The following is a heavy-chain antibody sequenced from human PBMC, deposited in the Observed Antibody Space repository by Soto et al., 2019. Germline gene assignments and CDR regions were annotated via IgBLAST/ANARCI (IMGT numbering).Heavy chain of an antibody. V-gene: IGHV4-59*01. CDR2: IYYGGST. J-gene: IGHJ3*02. Sequence: PSETLSLTCTVSGGSISSYYWSWIRQPPGKGLEWIGYIYYGGSTNYNPSLKSRVTISVDTSKNQFSLKLSSVTAADTAVYYCARVSGYYDSSGYYSSDAFDIWGQGTMVTVSS. CDR3: ARVSGYYDSSGYYSSDAFDI. D-gene: IGHD3-22*01. CDR1: GGSISSYY.